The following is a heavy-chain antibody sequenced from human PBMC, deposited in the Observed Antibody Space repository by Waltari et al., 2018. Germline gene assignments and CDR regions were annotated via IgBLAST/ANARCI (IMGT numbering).Heavy chain of an antibody. CDR1: GYSISSGYY. J-gene: IGHJ6*02. V-gene: IGHV4-38-2*01. D-gene: IGHD4-17*01. CDR3: AISTVTTAYYYYYYGMDV. Sequence: QVQLQESGPGLVKPSETLSLTCAVSGYSISSGYYWGWIRQPPGKGLEWIGSIYHSGSTYYNPSLKSRVTIAVDTSNNQFSLKLSSVTAADTAVYYCAISTVTTAYYYYYYGMDVWGQGTTVTVSS. CDR2: IYHSGST.